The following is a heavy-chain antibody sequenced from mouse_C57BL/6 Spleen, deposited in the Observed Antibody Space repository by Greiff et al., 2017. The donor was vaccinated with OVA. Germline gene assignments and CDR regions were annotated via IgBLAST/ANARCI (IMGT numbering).Heavy chain of an antibody. CDR3: ARVGYYGSFDY. D-gene: IGHD1-1*01. CDR1: GYTFTDYY. J-gene: IGHJ2*01. CDR2: INPNNGGT. V-gene: IGHV1-26*01. Sequence: VQLQQSGPELVKPGASVKISCKASGYTFTDYYMNWVKQSHGKSLEWIGDINPNNGGTSYNQKFKGKATLTVDKSSSTAYMELRSLTSEDSAVYYCARVGYYGSFDYWGQGTTLTVSS.